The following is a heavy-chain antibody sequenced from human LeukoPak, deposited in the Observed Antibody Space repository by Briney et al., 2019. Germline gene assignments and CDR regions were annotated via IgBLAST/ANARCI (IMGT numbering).Heavy chain of an antibody. V-gene: IGHV4-4*07. CDR1: GGSISTYY. CDR2: FYISGST. J-gene: IGHJ4*02. D-gene: IGHD5-18*01. Sequence: SETLSLTCTVTGGSISTYYWSCIRQTAGKGLEWIGRFYISGSTNYNPTLQSRVTMSVDTSRSQFSLKLRSVTAADTAVYYCAREASDTAMATYYFDYWGQGTLVTVSS. CDR3: AREASDTAMATYYFDY.